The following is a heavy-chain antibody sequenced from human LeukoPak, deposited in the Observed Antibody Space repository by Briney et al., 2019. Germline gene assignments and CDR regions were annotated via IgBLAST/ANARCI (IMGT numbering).Heavy chain of an antibody. V-gene: IGHV6-1*01. CDR1: GDSVSSNSAA. D-gene: IGHD5-24*01. CDR2: TYYRSKWYN. CDR3: AGEGEMATIMWPWETYFDY. Sequence: SQTLSLTCAISGDSVSSNSAAWNWIRQSPSRGLEWLGRTYYRSKWYNDYAVSVKSRITINPDTSKNQFSLQLNSVTPEDTAVYYCAGEGEMATIMWPWETYFDYWGQGTLVTVSS. J-gene: IGHJ4*02.